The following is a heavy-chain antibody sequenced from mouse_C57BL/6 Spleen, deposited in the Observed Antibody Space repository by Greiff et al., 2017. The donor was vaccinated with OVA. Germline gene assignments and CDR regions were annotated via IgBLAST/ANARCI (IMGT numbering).Heavy chain of an antibody. CDR1: GYTFTSYW. J-gene: IGHJ3*01. CDR2: IYPSDSET. V-gene: IGHV1-61*01. D-gene: IGHD2-2*01. CDR3: AREGYGYDGFAY. Sequence: QVQLQQSGAELVRPGSSVKLSCKASGYTFTSYWMDWVKQRPGQGLEWIGNIYPSDSETHYNQKFKDKATLTVDKSSSTAYMQLSSLTSEDSAVYYCAREGYGYDGFAYWGQGTLVTVSA.